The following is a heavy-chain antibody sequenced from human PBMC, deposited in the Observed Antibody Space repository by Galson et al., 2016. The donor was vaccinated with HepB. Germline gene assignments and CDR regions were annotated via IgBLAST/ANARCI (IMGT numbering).Heavy chain of an antibody. CDR1: GFIFSSYD. CDR3: AKDHHWNYDHSYYGMDV. CDR2: ISFDGSNT. V-gene: IGHV3-30*18. Sequence: SLRLSCAASGFIFSSYDMYWVRQAPGKGLEWVAVISFDGSNTYYADSVKGRFTISRDNSNNTLYLQMNSLRAEDTAVYYCAKDHHWNYDHSYYGMDVWGQGTTVIVSS. D-gene: IGHD1-7*01. J-gene: IGHJ6*02.